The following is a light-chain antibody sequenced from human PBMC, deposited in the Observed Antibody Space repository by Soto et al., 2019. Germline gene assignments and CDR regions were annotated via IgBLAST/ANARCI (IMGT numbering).Light chain of an antibody. J-gene: IGLJ3*02. CDR2: EDN. V-gene: IGLV6-57*03. Sequence: NFMLTQPHSVSESPGKTVTISCTRSSGSIASNYVQWYQQRPGSAPTTVIYEDNQRPSGVPDRFSGSIDSSSNSASLTISGLKTEDEADYYCQSYDSSNFWVXGGGTKLTVL. CDR1: SGSIASNY. CDR3: QSYDSSNFWV.